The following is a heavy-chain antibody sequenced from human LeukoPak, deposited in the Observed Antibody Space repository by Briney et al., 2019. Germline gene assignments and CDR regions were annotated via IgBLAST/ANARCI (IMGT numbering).Heavy chain of an antibody. CDR3: AVDCRGADKAEGLSNWFDP. J-gene: IGHJ5*02. CDR2: INHSGST. CDR1: GGSFSDYY. V-gene: IGHV4-34*01. Sequence: TSETLSLTCSVYGGSFSDYYWSWIRQPPGKGLEWSAEINHSGSTNYNPSLKSRVTISVDTSKNQFSLKLSSVTAADTAVYCCAVDCRGADKAEGLSNWFDPWGQGTLVTVSS. D-gene: IGHD2-21*01.